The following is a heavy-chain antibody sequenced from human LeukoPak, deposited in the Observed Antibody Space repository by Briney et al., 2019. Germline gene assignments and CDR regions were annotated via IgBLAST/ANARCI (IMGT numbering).Heavy chain of an antibody. J-gene: IGHJ5*02. CDR2: IYYSGST. CDR3: ARERPYCSGGSCYSRNWFDP. Sequence: SQTLSLTCTVSGGSISSGDYYWSWIRQPPGKGLEWIGYIYYSGSTYYNPSLKSRVTISVDTSKNQFSLKLSSVTAADTAVYYCARERPYCSGGSCYSRNWFDPWGQGTLVTVSS. V-gene: IGHV4-30-4*01. D-gene: IGHD2-15*01. CDR1: GGSISSGDYY.